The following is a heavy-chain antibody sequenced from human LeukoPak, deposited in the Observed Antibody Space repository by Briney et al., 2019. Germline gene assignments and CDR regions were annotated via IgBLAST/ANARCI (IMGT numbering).Heavy chain of an antibody. CDR1: GYTFTSYG. CDR3: ARGLKTYSSGWNSFDY. V-gene: IGHV1-18*01. J-gene: IGHJ4*02. Sequence: GASVKVSCKASGYTFTSYGISWVRQAPGQGLEWMGWISAYNGNTNYAQKLQGRVTMTTDTSTSTAYMELRSLRSDDTAVYYCARGLKTYSSGWNSFDYWGQGTLVTVSS. D-gene: IGHD6-19*01. CDR2: ISAYNGNT.